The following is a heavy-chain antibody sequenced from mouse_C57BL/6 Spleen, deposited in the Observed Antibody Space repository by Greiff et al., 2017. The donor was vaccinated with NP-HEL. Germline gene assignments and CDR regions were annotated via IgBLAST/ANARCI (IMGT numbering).Heavy chain of an antibody. J-gene: IGHJ2*01. CDR3: ARDSSGSFDY. D-gene: IGHD3-2*02. V-gene: IGHV1-4*01. Sequence: VKLQESGAELARPGASVKMSCKASGYTFTSYTMHWVKQRPGQGLEWIGYINPSSGYTKYNQKFKDKATLTADKSSSTAYMQLSSLTSEDSAVYYCARDSSGSFDYWGQGTTLTVSS. CDR1: GYTFTSYT. CDR2: INPSSGYT.